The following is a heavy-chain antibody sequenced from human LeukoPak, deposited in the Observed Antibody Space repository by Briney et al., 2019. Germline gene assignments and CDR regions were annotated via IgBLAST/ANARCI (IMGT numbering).Heavy chain of an antibody. CDR1: GYTLTSYG. CDR3: ARAENNAWFDP. CDR2: ISAYNGNT. V-gene: IGHV1-18*01. D-gene: IGHD1/OR15-1a*01. J-gene: IGHJ5*02. Sequence: GASVKVSCKASGYTLTSYGIGWVRQAPGQGLEWMGWISAYNGNTNYVQKLQGRVTMTTDTSTSTAYMELRSLRSDDTAVYYCARAENNAWFDPWGQGTLATVSS.